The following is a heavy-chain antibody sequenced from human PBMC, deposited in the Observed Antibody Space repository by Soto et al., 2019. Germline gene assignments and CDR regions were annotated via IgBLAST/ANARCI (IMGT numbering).Heavy chain of an antibody. CDR2: IDRSGST. CDR3: ARQLFPTSH. CDR1: GGSFSGYY. V-gene: IGHV4-34*01. J-gene: IGHJ1*01. D-gene: IGHD3-10*01. Sequence: SETLSHTCAFYGGSFSGYYWSWIRQPPGKGLEWIGEIDRSGSTNYNPSLKSRVTISADTSKNQFSLKLTSVTAADTAVYYCARQLFPTSHWGQGTQVTVSS.